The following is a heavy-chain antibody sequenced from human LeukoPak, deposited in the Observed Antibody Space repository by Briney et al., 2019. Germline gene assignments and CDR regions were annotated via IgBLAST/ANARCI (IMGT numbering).Heavy chain of an antibody. J-gene: IGHJ4*02. D-gene: IGHD5-18*01. V-gene: IGHV4-34*01. CDR3: ARGRRGYSYASDY. Sequence: SETLSLTCAVYGGSFSGYYWSWIRQPPGKGLEWIGEINHSGSTNYNPSLKSRVTISVDTSKNQFSLKLSSVTAADTGVYYCARGRRGYSYASDYWGQGTLVTVSS. CDR1: GGSFSGYY. CDR2: INHSGST.